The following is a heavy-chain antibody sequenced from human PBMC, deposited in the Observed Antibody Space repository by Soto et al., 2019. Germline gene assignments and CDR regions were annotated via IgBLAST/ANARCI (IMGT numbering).Heavy chain of an antibody. Sequence: SVKVSCKASGFTFTTSAVQWVRQARGQRLEWIGWIVVGSGNTNYAQKFQERVTFTRDMSIRTAYMELSSLRSEDTAVYYCASEAFYGGYFDYWGQGTLVTVSS. V-gene: IGHV1-58*01. CDR1: GFTFTTSA. CDR3: ASEAFYGGYFDY. D-gene: IGHD4-17*01. CDR2: IVVGSGNT. J-gene: IGHJ4*02.